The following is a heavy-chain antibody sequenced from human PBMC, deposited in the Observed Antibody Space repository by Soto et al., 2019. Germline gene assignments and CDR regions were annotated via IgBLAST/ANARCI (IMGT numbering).Heavy chain of an antibody. CDR1: GFTFSSYD. CDR2: IGTAGDP. Sequence: GGSLRLSCAASGFTFSSYDMHWVRQATGKGLEWVSAIGTAGDPYYPGSVKGRFTISRENAKNSLYRQMNSLRAGDTAVYYCARDSGSPTGERYFDYWGQGTLVTVSS. CDR3: ARDSGSPTGERYFDY. D-gene: IGHD7-27*01. V-gene: IGHV3-13*05. J-gene: IGHJ4*02.